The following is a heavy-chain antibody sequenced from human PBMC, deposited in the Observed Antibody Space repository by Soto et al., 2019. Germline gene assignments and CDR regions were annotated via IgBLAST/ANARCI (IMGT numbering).Heavy chain of an antibody. Sequence: QVQLVQSGGEVKRPGASVKVSCKTSGYTFSNYGITWVRQAPGQPLEWLGWISLYSDGTNYAQKFQGSVSMTPDPSTTTAYMELRSLRSDDTAVYYCARVVPGAEAWFGPWGQGTLVTVSS. V-gene: IGHV1-18*01. CDR1: GYTFSNYG. D-gene: IGHD2-2*01. CDR2: ISLYSDGT. J-gene: IGHJ5*02. CDR3: ARVVPGAEAWFGP.